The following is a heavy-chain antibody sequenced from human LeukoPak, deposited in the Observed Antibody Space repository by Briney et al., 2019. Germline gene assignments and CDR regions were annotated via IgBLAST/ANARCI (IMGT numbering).Heavy chain of an antibody. CDR2: ISPSGGST. CDR1: GYTFTSNY. J-gene: IGHJ4*02. Sequence: ASVKVSCKAFGYTFTSNYMHWVRQAPGQGPEWMGVISPSGGSTTYAQKFQGRVTLTRDMSTSTDYLELSSLRSEDTAVYYCARDGGYSYGRSFDYWGQGTLVTVSS. V-gene: IGHV1-46*01. D-gene: IGHD5-18*01. CDR3: ARDGGYSYGRSFDY.